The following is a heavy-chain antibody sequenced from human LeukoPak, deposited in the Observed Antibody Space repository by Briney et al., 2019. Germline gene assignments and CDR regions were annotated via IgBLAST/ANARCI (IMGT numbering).Heavy chain of an antibody. D-gene: IGHD2-2*02. CDR1: GFTFSSYS. CDR3: AKGGSTSCYTGVDY. CDR2: ISGSGGST. Sequence: GESLRLSCAASGFTFSSYSMNWVRQAPGKGLEWVSAISGSGGSTYYADSVKGRFTISRDNSKNTLYLQMNSLRAEDTAVYYCAKGGSTSCYTGVDYWGQGTLVTVSS. J-gene: IGHJ4*02. V-gene: IGHV3-23*01.